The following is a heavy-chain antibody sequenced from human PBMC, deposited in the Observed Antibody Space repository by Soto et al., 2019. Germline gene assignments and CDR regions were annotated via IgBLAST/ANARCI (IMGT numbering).Heavy chain of an antibody. D-gene: IGHD3-3*01. V-gene: IGHV4-30-4*01. Sequence: SETLSLTCTVSGGSINSGDYYWSWIRQTPXKGLEWIGYVYYSGRTYYNPSLKSRLSMTIDTSKKQFSLKLDSVTAADTAVYHCAREVASSPIFGVVTNTFDPWGLGTLVTVSS. CDR1: GGSINSGDYY. J-gene: IGHJ5*02. CDR2: VYYSGRT. CDR3: AREVASSPIFGVVTNTFDP.